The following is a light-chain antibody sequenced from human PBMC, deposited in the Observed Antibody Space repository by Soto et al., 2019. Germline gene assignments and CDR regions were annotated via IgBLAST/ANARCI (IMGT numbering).Light chain of an antibody. J-gene: IGLJ1*01. CDR2: SNN. CDR1: GSNIGSNT. Sequence: QSVLTQPPSASGTPRQRVSISCSGSGSNIGSNTVNWYQQLPGTAPKLLMYSNNQRPSGVPDRFSGSKSGTSASLAISGLQSEDEADYYCAAWDDSLSGDVFGTGTKLTVL. CDR3: AAWDDSLSGDV. V-gene: IGLV1-44*01.